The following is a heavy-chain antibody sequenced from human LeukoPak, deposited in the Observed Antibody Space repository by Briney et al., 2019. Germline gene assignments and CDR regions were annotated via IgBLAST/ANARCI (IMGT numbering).Heavy chain of an antibody. D-gene: IGHD4-17*01. Sequence: QSGGSPRLSCAASGFTFSTYAMHWVRQAPGKGLEWVTVISYDGSNKYYADSVKGRFTISRDNSKNTLYLQMNSLRVEDTSVYFCAKDQGARGRGYYGDYVTSLIDYWGQGTLVTVSS. CDR1: GFTFSTYA. CDR3: AKDQGARGRGYYGDYVTSLIDY. CDR2: ISYDGSNK. V-gene: IGHV3-30*18. J-gene: IGHJ4*02.